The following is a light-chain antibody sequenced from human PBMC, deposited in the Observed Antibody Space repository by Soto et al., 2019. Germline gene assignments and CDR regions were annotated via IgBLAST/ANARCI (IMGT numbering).Light chain of an antibody. J-gene: IGKJ1*01. CDR1: QDICGR. CDR3: LQTPPGT. CDR2: AAS. Sequence: PSSVSASVGDRITITCRASQDICGRLSWFQQKPGKAPQYLIQAASIWQSGVPSRFSGSGSGTELILTINNLQPEDFASYFCLQTPPGTFGQGTRWIS. V-gene: IGKV1-12*01.